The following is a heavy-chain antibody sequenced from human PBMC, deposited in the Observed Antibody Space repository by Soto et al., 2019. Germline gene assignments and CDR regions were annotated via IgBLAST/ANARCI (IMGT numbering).Heavy chain of an antibody. CDR1: GYTFTDFG. V-gene: IGHV1-18*01. CDR2: ISAYNGNT. CDR3: ARDSGNLGNWAYFLDY. D-gene: IGHD7-27*01. Sequence: QGQLVQSGAEVKKPGASVKVSCKASGYTFTDFGISWVRQAPGQGLEWMGWISAYNGNTNYAHKVQDRVTMTTDTSTSTAYMELRNLTPDDTDVYFCARDSGNLGNWAYFLDYWGQGTLVTVSS. J-gene: IGHJ4*02.